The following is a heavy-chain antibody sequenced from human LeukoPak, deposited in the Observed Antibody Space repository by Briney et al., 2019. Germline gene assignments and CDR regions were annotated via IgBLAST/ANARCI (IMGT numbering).Heavy chain of an antibody. D-gene: IGHD3-9*01. CDR2: INPNSGGT. CDR1: GYTFTTYY. V-gene: IGHV1-2*02. J-gene: IGHJ3*02. CDR3: ARVRYFVFSNAFDI. Sequence: GASVKVSCKASGYTFTTYYIHWVRQAPGQGLEWMGYINPNSGGTNYAQKFQDRVTMTRDTSITTAYMELSRLRSDDTAVYYCARVRYFVFSNAFDIWGQGTMVTVSS.